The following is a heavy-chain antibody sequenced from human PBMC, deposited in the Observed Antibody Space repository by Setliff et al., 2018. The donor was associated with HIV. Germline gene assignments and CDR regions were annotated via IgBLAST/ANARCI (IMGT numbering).Heavy chain of an antibody. CDR3: ARSYCSGGSCYGYDAFDI. V-gene: IGHV1-2*02. CDR1: GYTFTGYY. CDR2: INPNSGGT. Sequence: ASVKVSCKASGYTFTGYYMHWVRQAPGQGLEWMGWINPNSGGTNYAQKFQGRVTMTRDTSISTAYMELSRLRSDDTAVYYCARSYCSGGSCYGYDAFDIWGQGTTVTVSS. D-gene: IGHD2-15*01. J-gene: IGHJ3*02.